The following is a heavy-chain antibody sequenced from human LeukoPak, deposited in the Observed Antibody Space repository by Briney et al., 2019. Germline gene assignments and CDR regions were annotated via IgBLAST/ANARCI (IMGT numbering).Heavy chain of an antibody. CDR3: AKDKGQNYYYYYYMDV. J-gene: IGHJ6*03. CDR2: IRYDGSNK. V-gene: IGHV3-30*02. Sequence: QPGGSLRLSCAASGFTFSSYGMHWVRQAPGKGLEWVAFIRYDGSNKYYADSVKGRFTISRDNSKNTLYLQMNSLRAEDTAVYYCAKDKGQNYYYYYYMDVWGKGTTVTVSS. CDR1: GFTFSSYG.